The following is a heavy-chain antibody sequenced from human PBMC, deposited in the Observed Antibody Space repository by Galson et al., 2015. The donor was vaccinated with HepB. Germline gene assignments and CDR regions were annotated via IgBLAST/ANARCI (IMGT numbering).Heavy chain of an antibody. D-gene: IGHD6-19*01. CDR2: IIPILGIA. CDR3: ARDEVVGVAVAGTGQGWFDP. Sequence: SVKVSCKASGGTFSSYTISWVRQAPGQGLEWMGRIIPILGIANYAQKFQGRVTITADKSTSTAYMELSSLRSEDTAVYYCARDEVVGVAVAGTGQGWFDPWGQGTLVTVSS. CDR1: GGTFSSYT. V-gene: IGHV1-69*04. J-gene: IGHJ5*02.